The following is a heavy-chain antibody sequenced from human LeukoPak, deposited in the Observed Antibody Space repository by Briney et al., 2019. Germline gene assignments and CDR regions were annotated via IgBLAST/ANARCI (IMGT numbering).Heavy chain of an antibody. J-gene: IGHJ4*02. CDR3: ARGRYYDYVWGSYRYTDYFDY. V-gene: IGHV4-34*01. D-gene: IGHD3-16*02. Sequence: SETLSLTCAVYGGSFSGYYWSWIRQPXGXXLEWIGEINHSGXTNYNPSLKSRVTISVDTSKNQFSLKLSSVTAADTAVYYCARGRYYDYVWGSYRYTDYFDYWGQGTLVTVSS. CDR1: GGSFSGYY. CDR2: INHSGXT.